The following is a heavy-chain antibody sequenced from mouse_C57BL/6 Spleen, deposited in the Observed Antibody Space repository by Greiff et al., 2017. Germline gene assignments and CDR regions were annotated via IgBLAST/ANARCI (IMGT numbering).Heavy chain of an antibody. CDR3: APITTVVPYFDY. J-gene: IGHJ2*01. CDR1: GYTFTSYW. D-gene: IGHD1-1*01. V-gene: IGHV1-64*01. CDR2: IHPNSGST. Sequence: QVQLKQPGAELVKPGASVKLSCKASGYTFTSYWTHWVKQRPGQGLEWIGMIHPNSGSTNYNEKFKSKATLTVDKSSSTAYMQLSSLTSEDSAVYYCAPITTVVPYFDYWGQGTTLTVSS.